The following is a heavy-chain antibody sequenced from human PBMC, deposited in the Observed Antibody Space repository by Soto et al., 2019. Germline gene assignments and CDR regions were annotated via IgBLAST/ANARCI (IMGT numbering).Heavy chain of an antibody. CDR1: GGSISSYY. Sequence: PSETLSLTCTVSGGSISSYYWSWIRQPPGKGLEWIGYIYYSGSTNYNPSLKSRVTISVDTSKNQFSLKLSSVTAADTAVYYCARAAGREYQRYYFDYWGQGTLVTVSS. CDR2: IYYSGST. J-gene: IGHJ4*02. V-gene: IGHV4-59*01. CDR3: ARAAGREYQRYYFDY.